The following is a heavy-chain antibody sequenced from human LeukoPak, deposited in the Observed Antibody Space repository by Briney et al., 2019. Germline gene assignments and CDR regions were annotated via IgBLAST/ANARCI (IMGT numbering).Heavy chain of an antibody. Sequence: GGSLRLSCAASGFTFSSYAMSWVRQAPGKGLEWVSVIYSGGSTYYADSVKGRFTISRDNSKNTLYLQMNSLRAEDTAVYYCATATPRYDSSGYYFPFDYWGQGTLVTVSS. CDR3: ATATPRYDSSGYYFPFDY. D-gene: IGHD3-22*01. J-gene: IGHJ4*02. CDR1: GFTFSSYA. CDR2: IYSGGST. V-gene: IGHV3-66*01.